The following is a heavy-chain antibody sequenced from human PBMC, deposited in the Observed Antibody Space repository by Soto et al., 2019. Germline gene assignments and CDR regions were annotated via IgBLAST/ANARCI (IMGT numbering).Heavy chain of an antibody. V-gene: IGHV4-30-4*01. J-gene: IGHJ4*02. CDR2: IYYSGST. CDR1: GGSISSGDYY. D-gene: IGHD3-10*01. CDR3: ARGPKTVYGSGSKTFDY. Sequence: PSETLSLTCTVSGGSISSGDYYWSWIRQPSGKGLEWIGYIYYSGSTYYNPSLKSRVTISVDTSKNQFSLKLSSVTAADTAVYYCARGPKTVYGSGSKTFDYWGQGTLVTSPQ.